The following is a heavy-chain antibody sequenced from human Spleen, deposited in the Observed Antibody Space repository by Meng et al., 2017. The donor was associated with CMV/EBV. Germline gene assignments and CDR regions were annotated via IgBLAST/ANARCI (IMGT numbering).Heavy chain of an antibody. J-gene: IGHJ6*02. CDR2: INPNSGGT. CDR1: GYTFIDYY. Sequence: ASVKVSCKASGYTFIDYYMHWVRQAPGQGLEWMGWINPNSGGTNYAQKFQGRVTMTTDTSTSTAYMELRSLRSDDTAVYYCARGLGVFVVVPAAMDVWGQGTTVTVSS. D-gene: IGHD2-2*01. CDR3: ARGLGVFVVVPAAMDV. V-gene: IGHV1-2*02.